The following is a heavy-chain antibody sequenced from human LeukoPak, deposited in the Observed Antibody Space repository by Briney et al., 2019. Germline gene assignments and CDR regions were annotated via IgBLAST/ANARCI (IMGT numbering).Heavy chain of an antibody. D-gene: IGHD3-9*01. J-gene: IGHJ4*02. CDR3: TRDLLYFDWLAY. CDR1: GYTFTSYG. Sequence: ASVKVSCKASGYTFTSYGISWVRQAPGQGLEWMGWISAYNGNTNYAQKLQGRVTMTTDTSTSTAYMELRSLRSDDTAVYYCTRDLLYFDWLAYWGQGTLVTVSS. CDR2: ISAYNGNT. V-gene: IGHV1-18*01.